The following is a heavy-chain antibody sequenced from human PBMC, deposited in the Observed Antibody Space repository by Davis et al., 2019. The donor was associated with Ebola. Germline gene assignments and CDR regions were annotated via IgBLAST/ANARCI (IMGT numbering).Heavy chain of an antibody. Sequence: PGGSLRLSCAASGFTFSSHGIHWVRQAPGKGLEWVAVIGDNGRTTFYADSAKGRFTLSRDNFKNTVDPQMNSLRAEDTAVYYCARGKEWRDDVNNWFDPWGQGTLVTVSS. J-gene: IGHJ5*02. CDR1: GFTFSSHG. D-gene: IGHD3-16*01. CDR2: IGDNGRTT. CDR3: ARGKEWRDDVNNWFDP. V-gene: IGHV3-33*08.